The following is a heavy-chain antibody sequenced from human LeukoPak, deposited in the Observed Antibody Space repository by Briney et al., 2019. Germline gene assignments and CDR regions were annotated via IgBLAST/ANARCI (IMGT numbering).Heavy chain of an antibody. CDR1: GFTFSSYW. D-gene: IGHD3-22*01. CDR3: ARGDSSGYYSRIFDY. J-gene: IGHJ4*02. CDR2: IKHDGSEK. V-gene: IGHV3-7*01. Sequence: PGGSLRLSCAASGFTFSSYWMSWGRQAPGKGLEWVANIKHDGSEKYYVDSVKGRFTISRDNAKNSLYLQMNSLRAEDTAVYYCARGDSSGYYSRIFDYWGQGTLVTVSS.